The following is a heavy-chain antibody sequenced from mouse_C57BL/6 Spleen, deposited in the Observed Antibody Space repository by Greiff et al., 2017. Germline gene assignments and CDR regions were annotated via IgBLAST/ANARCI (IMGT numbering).Heavy chain of an antibody. D-gene: IGHD1-1*01. CDR1: GFTFSDYY. Sequence: DVHLVESEAGLVQPGSSMKLSCTASGFTFSDYYMAWVRQVPEQGLEWIANINYDGSSTYYLDSFKSRFTISRDTSNNILYLQMSSLKSEDTATYYCAREWYYGRWYFDVWGTGTPVTVSS. V-gene: IGHV5-16*01. CDR3: AREWYYGRWYFDV. CDR2: INYDGSST. J-gene: IGHJ1*03.